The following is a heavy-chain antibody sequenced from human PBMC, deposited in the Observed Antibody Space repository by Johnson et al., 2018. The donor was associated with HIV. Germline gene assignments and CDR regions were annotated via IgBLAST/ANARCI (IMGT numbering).Heavy chain of an antibody. D-gene: IGHD1-26*01. J-gene: IGHJ3*02. CDR3: ARDEWELDAFDI. Sequence: VQLVESGGGVVQPGRSLRLSCAASGFTFSNYWMSWVRQAPGKGLEWVANIKEDGNEKYYVDSVNGRFTISRDNAKNSLYLQMNSLRAEDTAVYYCARDEWELDAFDIWGQGTMVTVSS. CDR2: IKEDGNEK. V-gene: IGHV3-7*01. CDR1: GFTFSNYW.